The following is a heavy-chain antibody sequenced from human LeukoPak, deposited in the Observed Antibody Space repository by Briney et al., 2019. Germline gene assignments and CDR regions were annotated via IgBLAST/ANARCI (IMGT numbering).Heavy chain of an antibody. CDR1: GYSFTGYY. CDR3: ARDRAGKTVTHLIDY. J-gene: IGHJ4*02. D-gene: IGHD4-17*01. Sequence: SVKVSCKASGYSFTGYYMHWVRQAPGQGLEWMGWINPDSGGTYYAQNFQGRAIMTRDTSISTGCMELSSLRSDDTAVYYCARDRAGKTVTHLIDYWGQGTLVTVSS. CDR2: INPDSGGT. V-gene: IGHV1-2*02.